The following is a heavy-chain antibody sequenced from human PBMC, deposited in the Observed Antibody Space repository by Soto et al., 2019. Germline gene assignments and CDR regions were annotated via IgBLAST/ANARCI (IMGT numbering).Heavy chain of an antibody. CDR2: INSDGSST. CDR1: GFIFSDYW. Sequence: EVQLVESGGGLVQPGGSLRLSCVASGFIFSDYWMHWVRQAPGKGLVWVSRINSDGSSTSYADSVKGRFTISRNNAENTMVLEVNSLRAEDKVVFYCARRLGGSVSFISYRGQGTLVVVSS. V-gene: IGHV3-74*01. J-gene: IGHJ4*02. CDR3: ARRLGGSVSFISY. D-gene: IGHD3-10*01.